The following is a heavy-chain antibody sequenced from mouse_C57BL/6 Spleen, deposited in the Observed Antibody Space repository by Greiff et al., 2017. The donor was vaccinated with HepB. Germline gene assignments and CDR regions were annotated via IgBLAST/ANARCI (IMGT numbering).Heavy chain of an antibody. D-gene: IGHD1-1*01. CDR2: ISNLAYSI. CDR1: GFTFSDYG. J-gene: IGHJ4*01. CDR3: ARRTTVVAGDYAMDY. V-gene: IGHV5-15*01. Sequence: ELKLMESGGGLVQPGGSLKLSCAASGFTFSDYGMAWVRQAPRKGPEWVAFISNLAYSIYYADTVTGRFTISRENAKNTLYLEMSSLRSEDTAMYYCARRTTVVAGDYAMDYWGQGTSVTVSS.